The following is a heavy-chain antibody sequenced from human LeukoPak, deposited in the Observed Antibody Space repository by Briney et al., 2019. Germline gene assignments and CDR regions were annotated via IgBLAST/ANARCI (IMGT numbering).Heavy chain of an antibody. Sequence: KASGTLSLTCTVSGGSISSGSHHWGWFRQSPGKGLEWIGSIYDSRTIYYNPSLNSRVTISAVTSKNQFSLQLNSVTAADTAVYYCARHDGRSGGTMGALDSWGQGSLVTVSS. CDR3: ARHDGRSGGTMGALDS. CDR1: GGSISSGSHH. J-gene: IGHJ4*02. CDR2: IYDSRTI. V-gene: IGHV4-39*01. D-gene: IGHD4-23*01.